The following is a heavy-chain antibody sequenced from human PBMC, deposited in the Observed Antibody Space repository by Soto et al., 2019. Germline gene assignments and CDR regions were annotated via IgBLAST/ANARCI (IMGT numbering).Heavy chain of an antibody. CDR2: IIPIFGTA. V-gene: IGHV1-69*01. D-gene: IGHD5-12*01. J-gene: IGHJ6*02. CDR3: ARRGYSGYDLVWGMDV. Sequence: QVQLVQSGAEVKKPGSSVKVSCKASGGTFSSYAISWVRQAPGQGLEWMGGIIPIFGTANYAQKFQGRVRITADESTSTAYMELSSLRSEDTAVYYCARRGYSGYDLVWGMDVWGQGTTVTVSS. CDR1: GGTFSSYA.